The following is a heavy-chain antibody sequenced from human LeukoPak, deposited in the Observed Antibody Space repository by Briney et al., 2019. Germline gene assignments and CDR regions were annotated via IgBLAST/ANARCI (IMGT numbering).Heavy chain of an antibody. V-gene: IGHV4-4*07. J-gene: IGHJ5*02. D-gene: IGHD1-7*01. CDR1: GDSMSSYS. CDR3: ARVNWNYDGLAWFDP. CDR2: IYTSGAT. Sequence: PSETLSLTCTFSGDSMSSYSWSWLRQPAGTGLELIGRIYTSGATNSNPSLKSRLSMSIDTSKNQFSLKLSSVTAADTAVYYCARVNWNYDGLAWFDPWGQGTLVTVSS.